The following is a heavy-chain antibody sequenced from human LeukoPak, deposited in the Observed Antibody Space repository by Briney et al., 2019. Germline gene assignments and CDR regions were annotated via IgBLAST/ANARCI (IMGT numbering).Heavy chain of an antibody. V-gene: IGHV3-7*01. CDR3: AKEGAYPIVTYDC. CDR2: IKQDGSEK. Sequence: GGSLELPLAAPGFPFINYWMNGVGRAPGKGLEGVANIKQDGSEKFYVDSVKGRFTLSRHNTKNSLYLQMNRLRAEDTAVYYCAKEGAYPIVTYDCWGQGTLVTVSS. CDR1: GFPFINYW. J-gene: IGHJ4*02. D-gene: IGHD4-11*01.